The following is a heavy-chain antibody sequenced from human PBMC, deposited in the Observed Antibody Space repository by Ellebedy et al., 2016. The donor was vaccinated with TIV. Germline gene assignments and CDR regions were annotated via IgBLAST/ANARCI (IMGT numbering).Heavy chain of an antibody. J-gene: IGHJ4*02. CDR2: ISGSGGST. Sequence: GESLKISCAASGFTFSSYAMSWVRQAPGKGLEWVSGISGSGGSTYYADSVKGRFTISRDNSKTTLYLQMNSLRAEDTAVYYCAKDTWFGEYDYWGQGTLVTVSS. CDR3: AKDTWFGEYDY. D-gene: IGHD3-10*01. V-gene: IGHV3-23*01. CDR1: GFTFSSYA.